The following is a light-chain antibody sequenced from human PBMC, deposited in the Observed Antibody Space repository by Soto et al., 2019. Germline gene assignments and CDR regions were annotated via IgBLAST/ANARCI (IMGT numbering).Light chain of an antibody. Sequence: RGRPPSQYTLSVSPGERATLSCRASQSVSSNLAWYQQKPGQAPRLLIYGASTRATGIPARFSGSGSGTEFTLTISSLQSEDFAVYYCQQYNNWPLTFGGGTKVDIK. V-gene: IGKV3-15*01. CDR3: QQYNNWPLT. CDR2: GAS. CDR1: QSVSSN. J-gene: IGKJ4*01.